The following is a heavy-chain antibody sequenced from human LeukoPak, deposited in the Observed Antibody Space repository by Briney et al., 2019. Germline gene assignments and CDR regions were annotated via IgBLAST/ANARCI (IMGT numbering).Heavy chain of an antibody. D-gene: IGHD3-10*01. CDR2: INHSGST. CDR3: ARLPMVRGVISGGD. Sequence: PSETLPLTCAVYGGSFSGYYWSWIRQPPGKGLEWIGEINHSGSTNYNPSLKSRVTISVDTSKNQFSLKLSSVTAADTAVYYCARLPMVRGVISGGDWGQGTLVTVSS. J-gene: IGHJ4*02. CDR1: GGSFSGYY. V-gene: IGHV4-34*01.